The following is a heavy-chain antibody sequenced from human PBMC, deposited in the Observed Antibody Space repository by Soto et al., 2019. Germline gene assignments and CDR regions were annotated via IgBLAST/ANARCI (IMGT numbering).Heavy chain of an antibody. V-gene: IGHV3-48*03. J-gene: IGHJ5*02. D-gene: IGHD3-3*01. CDR3: AREHGYQVHFLDNWFDP. CDR2: ISSSGSTI. CDR1: GFTFSSYE. Sequence: GGSLRLSCVASGFTFSSYELNWVRQAPGTGPEWVSYISSSGSTIYYADSVRGRFTISRDNAKNSLYLQMNSLRAEDTAVYYCAREHGYQVHFLDNWFDPWGQGTLVTVSS.